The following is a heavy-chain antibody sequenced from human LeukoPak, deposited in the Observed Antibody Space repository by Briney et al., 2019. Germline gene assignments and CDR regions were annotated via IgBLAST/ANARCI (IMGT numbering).Heavy chain of an antibody. D-gene: IGHD3-22*01. Sequence: GGSLRLSCSASGFTFSIYTMHWVRQAPGKGLEYVSAISSNGGSTYYADSVKGRFTISRDNSKNTLYLQVSSLRAEDTAVYHCVRADYYDTSNYYYRYFQYWGQGTLVTVSS. CDR3: VRADYYDTSNYYYRYFQY. V-gene: IGHV3-64D*09. CDR2: ISSNGGST. CDR1: GFTFSIYT. J-gene: IGHJ1*01.